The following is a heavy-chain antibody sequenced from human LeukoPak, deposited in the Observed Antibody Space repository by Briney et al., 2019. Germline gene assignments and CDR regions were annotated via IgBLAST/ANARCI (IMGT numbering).Heavy chain of an antibody. CDR1: GFTFSSYS. Sequence: GGSLRLSCAASGFTFSSYSMNWVRQAPGKGLEWVSYISSSSSTIYYADSVKGRFTISRDNAKNSLYLQMNSLRAEDTAVYYCWSRRGDDAFDIWGQGTMVTVSS. J-gene: IGHJ3*02. CDR3: WSRRGDDAFDI. D-gene: IGHD3-10*01. CDR2: ISSSSSTI. V-gene: IGHV3-48*04.